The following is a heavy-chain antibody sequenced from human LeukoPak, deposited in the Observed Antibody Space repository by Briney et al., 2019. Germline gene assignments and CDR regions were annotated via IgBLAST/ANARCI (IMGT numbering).Heavy chain of an antibody. D-gene: IGHD3-22*01. Sequence: ASVKVSCKASGYTFTGYYMHWVRQAPGQGLEWMGRINPNSGGTNYAQKFQGRVTMTTDTSTSTAYMELRSLRSDDTAVYYCARVPGYYDSSGYLEIFDYWGQGTLVTVSS. J-gene: IGHJ4*02. CDR2: INPNSGGT. CDR1: GYTFTGYY. V-gene: IGHV1-2*06. CDR3: ARVPGYYDSSGYLEIFDY.